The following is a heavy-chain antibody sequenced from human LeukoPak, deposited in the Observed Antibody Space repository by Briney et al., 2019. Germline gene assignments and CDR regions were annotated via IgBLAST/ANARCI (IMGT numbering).Heavy chain of an antibody. V-gene: IGHV3-66*01. D-gene: IGHD3-10*01. CDR1: GFTASSNY. J-gene: IGHJ6*02. Sequence: GGSLRLSCAASGFTASSNYMSWVRQAPGKGLEWVSAIDSGGSTYYADSVKGRFTISRDNSKNTLYLQMNSLRAEDTAVYHCAREQDYYGSGSYYVYGMDVWGQGTTVTVSS. CDR3: AREQDYYGSGSYYVYGMDV. CDR2: IDSGGST.